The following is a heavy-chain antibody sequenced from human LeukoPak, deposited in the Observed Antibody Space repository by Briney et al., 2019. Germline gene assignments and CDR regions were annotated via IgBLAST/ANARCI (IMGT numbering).Heavy chain of an antibody. CDR1: GGSFSGYY. J-gene: IGHJ6*03. V-gene: IGHV4-34*01. CDR3: ARVMVVAASFYYYYYYMDV. D-gene: IGHD2-15*01. Sequence: SETLSLTCAVYGGSFSGYYWSWIRQPPGKGLEWIGEINHSGSTNYNPSLKSRVTISVDTSKNQFSLKLSSVTAADTAVYYCARVMVVAASFYYYYYYMDVWGKGTTVTVSS. CDR2: INHSGST.